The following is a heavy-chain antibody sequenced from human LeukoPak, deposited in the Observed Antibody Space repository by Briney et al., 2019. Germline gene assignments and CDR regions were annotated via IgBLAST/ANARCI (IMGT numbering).Heavy chain of an antibody. Sequence: GASVKVSCKASGYTFTSYDINWVRQATGQGLEWMGWMNPNSGNTGYAQKFQGRVTTTRNTSISTAYMELSSLRSEDTAVYYCARVYYDSSGYYYLGYWGQGTLVTVSS. J-gene: IGHJ4*02. CDR3: ARVYYDSSGYYYLGY. V-gene: IGHV1-8*01. CDR2: MNPNSGNT. CDR1: GYTFTSYD. D-gene: IGHD3-22*01.